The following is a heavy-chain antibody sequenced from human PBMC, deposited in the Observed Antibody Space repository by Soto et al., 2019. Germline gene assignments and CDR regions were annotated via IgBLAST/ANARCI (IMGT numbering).Heavy chain of an antibody. V-gene: IGHV3-23*01. CDR1: GFTFSSYA. CDR2: FGGSGGST. Sequence: EVQLLESGGGLVQPGGSLRLSCAASGFTFSSYAMSWVRQAPGKGLEWVSAFGGSGGSTYYADSVKGRFTISRDNSKNTLHLQMNRLRAEDTAVYYGAKEGWGFDYWGQGTLVTVSS. D-gene: IGHD1-26*01. J-gene: IGHJ4*02. CDR3: AKEGWGFDY.